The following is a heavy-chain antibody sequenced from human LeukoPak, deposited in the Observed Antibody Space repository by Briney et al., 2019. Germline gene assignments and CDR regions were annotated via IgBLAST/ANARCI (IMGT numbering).Heavy chain of an antibody. Sequence: GGSLRLSCAASGFTLSSYPMRWVRQTPGEGLECVSAIVGSGTTAYYADSVKGRFTIPRDNSKNTLYLQMNSLRPEDTAVYYCATDRGYWGQGSLVTVSS. J-gene: IGHJ4*02. CDR1: GFTLSSYP. CDR2: IVGSGTTA. V-gene: IGHV3-23*01. CDR3: ATDRGY.